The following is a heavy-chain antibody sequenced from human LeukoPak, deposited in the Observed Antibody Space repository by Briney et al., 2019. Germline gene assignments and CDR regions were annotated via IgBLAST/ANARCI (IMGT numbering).Heavy chain of an antibody. Sequence: ASVKVSCKASGYTFTGYYMHWVRQAPGQGLEWMGWINLNSGGTNYAQKFQGRVTMTRDTSISTAYMELSRLRSDDTAVYYCARTYYYDSSGYYTLEYYFDYWGQGTLVTVSS. CDR3: ARTYYYDSSGYYTLEYYFDY. CDR2: INLNSGGT. CDR1: GYTFTGYY. V-gene: IGHV1-2*02. J-gene: IGHJ4*02. D-gene: IGHD3-22*01.